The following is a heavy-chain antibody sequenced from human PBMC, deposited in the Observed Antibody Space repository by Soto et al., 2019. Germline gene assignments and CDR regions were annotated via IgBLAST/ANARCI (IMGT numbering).Heavy chain of an antibody. CDR1: GGTFSSYA. V-gene: IGHV1-69*13. D-gene: IGHD5-18*01. CDR2: IIPIFGTA. Sequence: GASVKVSCKASGGTFSSYAISWVRQAPGQGLEWMGGIIPIFGTANYAQKFQGRVTITADESTSTAYMELSSLKASDTAMYYCARQNSPRGYSYGIGYYYGMDVWGQGTTVTVSS. J-gene: IGHJ6*02. CDR3: ARQNSPRGYSYGIGYYYGMDV.